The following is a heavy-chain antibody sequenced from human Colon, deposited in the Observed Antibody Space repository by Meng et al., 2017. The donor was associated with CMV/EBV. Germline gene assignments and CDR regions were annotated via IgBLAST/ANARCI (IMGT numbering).Heavy chain of an antibody. CDR3: ASFDDSSGYDY. Sequence: SQTLSLTCAVYGGSFSGYYWSWIRQPPGKGLEWIGEINHSGSNNYNPSLKSRVTISVDTSKNQFSLKLSSVTAADTAVYYCASFDDSSGYDYWGQGTLVTVSS. J-gene: IGHJ4*02. CDR1: GGSFSGYY. V-gene: IGHV4-34*01. CDR2: INHSGSN. D-gene: IGHD3-22*01.